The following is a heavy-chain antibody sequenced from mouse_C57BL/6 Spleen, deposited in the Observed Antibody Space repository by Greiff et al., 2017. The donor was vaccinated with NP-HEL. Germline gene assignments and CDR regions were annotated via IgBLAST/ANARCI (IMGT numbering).Heavy chain of an antibody. D-gene: IGHD1-1*01. CDR1: GYTFTDYY. CDR3: ARWRVTTGMDY. V-gene: IGHV1-26*01. CDR2: INPNNGGT. J-gene: IGHJ4*01. Sequence: EVQLQQSGPELVKPGASVKISCKASGYTFTDYYMNWVKQSHGKSLEWIGDINPNNGGTSYNQKFKGKATLTVDKSSSTAYMELRSLTSEDSAVYYCARWRVTTGMDYWGQGTSVTVSS.